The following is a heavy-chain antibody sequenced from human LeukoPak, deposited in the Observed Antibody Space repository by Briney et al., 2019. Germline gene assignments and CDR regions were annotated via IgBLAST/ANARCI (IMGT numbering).Heavy chain of an antibody. V-gene: IGHV5-51*01. Sequence: GVPMKISCKGSGSRFTSYWIGGVRPRAGKGLEWMGIIYPGESDTRDRTSFQGEVTISADKYISTAYLQWSSLKASAPAIYSCRAAYTTVTTKFDYWGQGTLVTVSS. D-gene: IGHD4-17*01. CDR3: RAAYTTVTTKFDY. CDR2: IYPGESDT. CDR1: GSRFTSYW. J-gene: IGHJ4*02.